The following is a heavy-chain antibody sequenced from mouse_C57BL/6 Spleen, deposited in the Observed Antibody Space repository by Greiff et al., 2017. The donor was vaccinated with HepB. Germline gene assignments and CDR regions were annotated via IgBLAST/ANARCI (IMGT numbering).Heavy chain of an antibody. V-gene: IGHV1-64*01. Sequence: QVQLQQSGAELVKPGASVKLSCKASGYTFTSYWMHWVKQRPGQGLEWIGMIHPNSGSTNYNEKFKSKATLTVDKSSSTAYMQLSSLTSEDSAVYYCARSGNYDGVSDYWGQGTTLTVSS. CDR1: GYTFTSYW. CDR3: ARSGNYDGVSDY. CDR2: IHPNSGST. J-gene: IGHJ2*01. D-gene: IGHD2-1*01.